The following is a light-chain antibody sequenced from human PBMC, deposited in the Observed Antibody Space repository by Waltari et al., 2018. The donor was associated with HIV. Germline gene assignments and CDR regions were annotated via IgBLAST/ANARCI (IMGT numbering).Light chain of an antibody. V-gene: IGLV1-44*01. Sequence: QSVLTQPPSASGTPGQRVTISCSGSSSNIGSNTVNWYQQLPGTDPKLLIYSNNQRPSGVPDRFSGSKSGTSASLAISGLQSEDEADYYCAAWDDSLNGPDVVFGGGTKLTVL. CDR3: AAWDDSLNGPDVV. CDR1: SSNIGSNT. J-gene: IGLJ2*01. CDR2: SNN.